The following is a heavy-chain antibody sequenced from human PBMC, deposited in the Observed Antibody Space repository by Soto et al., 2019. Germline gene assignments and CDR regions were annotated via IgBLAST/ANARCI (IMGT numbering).Heavy chain of an antibody. J-gene: IGHJ6*02. Sequence: GESLKISRKGSGYSFTSYSIGWLRQIPWKGLEWMGIIHPGDSHTRYSPSFRGQATISADKSISTSYLQWSSLKASGTAMYYCARHWQPTDYYYDYGTDLWGQGTTVTVSS. D-gene: IGHD6-13*01. CDR1: GYSFTSYS. CDR2: IHPGDSHT. CDR3: ARHWQPTDYYYDYGTDL. V-gene: IGHV5-51*01.